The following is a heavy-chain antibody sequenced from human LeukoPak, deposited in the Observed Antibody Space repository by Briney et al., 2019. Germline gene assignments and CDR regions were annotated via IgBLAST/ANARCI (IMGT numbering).Heavy chain of an antibody. CDR2: IKQDGSEK. CDR3: ARDRDDSSGYYHPDAFDI. CDR1: GFTFSSYW. V-gene: IGHV3-7*01. D-gene: IGHD3-22*01. J-gene: IGHJ3*02. Sequence: GGSLRLSCAASGFTFSSYWMSWVRQAPGKGLEWVANIKQDGSEKYYVDSVKGRFTISRDNAKNSLYLQMNSLRAEDTAVYYCARDRDDSSGYYHPDAFDIWGQGTMVTVSS.